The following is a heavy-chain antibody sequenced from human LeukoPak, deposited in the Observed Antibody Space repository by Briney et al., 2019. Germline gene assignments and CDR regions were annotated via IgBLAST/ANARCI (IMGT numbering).Heavy chain of an antibody. CDR2: ISSSSSYI. CDR3: ARDRGVVVPAAHYYYYGMDV. Sequence: PGGSLRLSCAASGFTFSSYSMNWVRQAPGKGLEWVSSISSSSSYIYYADSVKGRFTISRDNAKNSLYLQMNSLRAEDTAVYYCARDRGVVVPAAHYYYYGMDVWGQGTTVTVSS. CDR1: GFTFSSYS. J-gene: IGHJ6*02. V-gene: IGHV3-21*01. D-gene: IGHD2-2*01.